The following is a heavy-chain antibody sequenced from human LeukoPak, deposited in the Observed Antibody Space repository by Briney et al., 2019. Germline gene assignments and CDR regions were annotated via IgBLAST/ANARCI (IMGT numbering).Heavy chain of an antibody. Sequence: GGSLRLSCAASGFTFCSYQMNWVRRAPGKGLEWVSIIYSGGSTYYAASVKGRLTISRDFSQNTVYLQMNSLRAEDTAVYYCARDLGYSAYATVRGYVVDVGGQGTMVTVSS. J-gene: IGHJ3*01. CDR3: ARDLGYSAYATVRGYVVDV. CDR1: GFTFCSYQ. CDR2: IYSGGST. D-gene: IGHD5-12*01. V-gene: IGHV3-66*01.